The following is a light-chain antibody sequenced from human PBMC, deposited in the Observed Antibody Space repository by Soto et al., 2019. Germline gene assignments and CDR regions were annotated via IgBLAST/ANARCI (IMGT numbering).Light chain of an antibody. V-gene: IGLV1-51*01. Sequence: QSVLTQPPSVSAAPGQKVTISCSGSSSNIGNNYVSWYQQLPGTAPKLLIYDNNKRPSGITDLFSGAKSGTSATLGITGLQTGDEADYYCGTWDSSLSAGVFGGGTKLTVL. CDR1: SSNIGNNY. J-gene: IGLJ2*01. CDR2: DNN. CDR3: GTWDSSLSAGV.